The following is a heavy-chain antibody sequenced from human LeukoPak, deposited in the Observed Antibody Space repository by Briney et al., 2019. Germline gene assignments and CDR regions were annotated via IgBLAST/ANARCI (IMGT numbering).Heavy chain of an antibody. CDR3: TKETPISVAGS. Sequence: GGSLRLSCETSGFTFSSYAMSWLRQAPGKGLQWVSAISGSGSNTYYADSVKGRFTISRDNSKNTLYLQMNSLRAEDTAVYYCTKETPISVAGSWGQGNLVTVSS. CDR1: GFTFSSYA. V-gene: IGHV3-23*01. J-gene: IGHJ4*02. D-gene: IGHD6-19*01. CDR2: ISGSGSNT.